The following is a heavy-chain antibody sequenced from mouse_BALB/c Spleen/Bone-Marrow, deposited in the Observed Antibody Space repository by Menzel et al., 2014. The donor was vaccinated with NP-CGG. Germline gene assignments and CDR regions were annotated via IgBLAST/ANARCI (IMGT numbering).Heavy chain of an antibody. J-gene: IGHJ4*01. CDR2: INPSTGYT. CDR1: GYTFTSYW. D-gene: IGHD2-1*01. Sequence: QVQLQQSGAELAKPGALVKMSCKASGYTFTSYWMHWVKQRPGQGLEWIGYINPSTGYTDYNQKFNDKATLTADKSSSTAYMQLSSLTSKDSAVYYCARGNPLYAMDYWGQGTSVTVSS. CDR3: ARGNPLYAMDY. V-gene: IGHV1-7*01.